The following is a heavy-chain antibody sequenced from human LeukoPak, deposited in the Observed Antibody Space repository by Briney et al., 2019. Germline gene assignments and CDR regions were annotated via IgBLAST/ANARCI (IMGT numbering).Heavy chain of an antibody. D-gene: IGHD1-26*01. CDR2: TYYSGST. Sequence: SETLSLTCTVSGGSISSGDYYWSWIRQPTGKGLEWIGYTYYSGSTYYNPSLKSRVTISEDTSKNQFSLKLSSVTAADTAGYYGARDRLGDDAFDIWGQGTMVTVSS. J-gene: IGHJ3*02. V-gene: IGHV4-30-4*01. CDR3: ARDRLGDDAFDI. CDR1: GGSISSGDYY.